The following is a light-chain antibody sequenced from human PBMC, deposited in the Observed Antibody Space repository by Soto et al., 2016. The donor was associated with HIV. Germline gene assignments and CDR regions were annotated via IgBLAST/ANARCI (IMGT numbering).Light chain of an antibody. J-gene: IGLJ3*02. CDR2: GKN. Sequence: SSELTQDPAVSVALGQTVRITCQGDSLRSYYASWYQQKPGQAPLLVIYGKNNRPSGIPDRFSGSSSGNTASLTITGAQAEDEADYYCNSRDSSGDLWVFGGGTKLT. CDR1: SLRSYY. CDR3: NSRDSSGDLWV. V-gene: IGLV3-19*01.